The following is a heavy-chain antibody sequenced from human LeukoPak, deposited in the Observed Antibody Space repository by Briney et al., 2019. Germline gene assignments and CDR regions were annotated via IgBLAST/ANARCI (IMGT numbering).Heavy chain of an antibody. V-gene: IGHV4-39*07. CDR1: SASITSSPYF. CDR3: VRTNPWDLTYYFDY. CDR2: ISYSGTT. D-gene: IGHD1-14*01. J-gene: IGHJ4*02. Sequence: TSETLSLTCTVSSASITSSPYFWGWIRQSPGKGLEWIGSISYSGTTYYNPSLKSRVTISVDTSKNQFSLRLTSVTAADTAVYYCVRTNPWDLTYYFDYWGQGTLVTVSS.